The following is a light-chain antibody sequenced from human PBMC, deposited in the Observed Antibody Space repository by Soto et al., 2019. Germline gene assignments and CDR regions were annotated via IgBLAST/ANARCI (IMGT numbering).Light chain of an antibody. CDR1: QTVSSSN. V-gene: IGKV3-20*01. CDR3: QQYGSSPIT. CDR2: DAS. Sequence: EIVLTQSPDTLSLSPGERATLSCRPSQTVSSSNVAWYQQRSGQAPRLLIYDASTRASGISDRFSGSGSGTDFTLTISRLEPEDFAVYYCQQYGSSPITFGHGTRREIE. J-gene: IGKJ5*01.